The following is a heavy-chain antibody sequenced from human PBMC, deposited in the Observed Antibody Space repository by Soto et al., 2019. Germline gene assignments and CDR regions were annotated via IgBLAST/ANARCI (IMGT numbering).Heavy chain of an antibody. CDR3: ARHSPGRTPANY. V-gene: IGHV4-39*01. CDR1: GGSISSSSYY. D-gene: IGHD6-25*01. CDR2: IYYSGST. Sequence: QLQLQESGPGLVKPSETLSLTCTVSGGSISSSSYYWGWIRQPPGKGLEWIGSIYYSGSTYYNPSLKSRVTISVATSKNQFSLKLSSVTAADTAVYYCARHSPGRTPANYWGQGTLVTVSS. J-gene: IGHJ4*02.